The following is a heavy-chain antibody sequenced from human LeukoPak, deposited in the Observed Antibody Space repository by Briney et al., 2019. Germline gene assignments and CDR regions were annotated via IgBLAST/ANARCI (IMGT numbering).Heavy chain of an antibody. Sequence: ASVKVSCKASGFTFTSSAMQWVRQARGQRLEWIGWIVVGSGNTNYAQKFQERVTITRDMSTSTAYMELSSLRSEDTAVYYCARDGGYCSSTSCYWHAFDIWGQGTMVTVSS. CDR2: IVVGSGNT. V-gene: IGHV1-58*02. J-gene: IGHJ3*02. CDR3: ARDGGYCSSTSCYWHAFDI. D-gene: IGHD2-2*01. CDR1: GFTFTSSA.